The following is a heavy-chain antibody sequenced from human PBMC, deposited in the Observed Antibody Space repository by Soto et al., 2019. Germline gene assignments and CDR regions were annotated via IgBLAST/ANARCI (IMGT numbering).Heavy chain of an antibody. V-gene: IGHV4-61*08. CDR1: GGSVSSAGYY. CDR3: ARDRFYSGLDV. Sequence: PSETLSLTCTVSGGSVSSAGYYWSWIRQPPGKGLEWIGHLSYSGSTNYNPSLKSRITISVDTSKNQFSLKLSSVTAADTAVYYCARDRFYSGLDVWGQGTTVTVSS. CDR2: LSYSGST. J-gene: IGHJ6*02.